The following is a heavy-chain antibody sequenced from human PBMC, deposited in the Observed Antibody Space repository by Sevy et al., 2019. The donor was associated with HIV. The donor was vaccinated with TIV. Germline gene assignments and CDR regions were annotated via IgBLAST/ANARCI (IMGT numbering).Heavy chain of an antibody. J-gene: IGHJ6*02. D-gene: IGHD3-16*01. Sequence: GGSLRLSCVGSGFTFRTYGMHWVRQSPGKGLEWVALISFDGKNKYYGDSVKGRFIISRDKSKNTLYLEMNRLRPEDTAVYYCAKDKYYSDNDGMATVDVWGQGTTVTVSS. V-gene: IGHV3-30*18. CDR3: AKDKYYSDNDGMATVDV. CDR2: ISFDGKNK. CDR1: GFTFRTYG.